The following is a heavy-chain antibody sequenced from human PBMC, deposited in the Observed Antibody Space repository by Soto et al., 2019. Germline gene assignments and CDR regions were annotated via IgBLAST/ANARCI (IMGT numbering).Heavy chain of an antibody. CDR2: IIPIFGTA. Sequence: SVKVSCKASGGTFSSYAISWVRQAPGQGLEWMGGIIPIFGTANYAQKFQGRVTITADKSTSTAYMELSSLRSEDTAVYYCARKGVTRDSRFFDPWGQGTLVTVSS. V-gene: IGHV1-69*06. CDR1: GGTFSSYA. J-gene: IGHJ5*02. CDR3: ARKGVTRDSRFFDP. D-gene: IGHD3-22*01.